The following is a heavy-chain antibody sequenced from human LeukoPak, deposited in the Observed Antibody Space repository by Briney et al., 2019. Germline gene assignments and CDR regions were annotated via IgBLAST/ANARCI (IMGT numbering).Heavy chain of an antibody. CDR3: ARAGYSSSWYSHNWFDP. J-gene: IGHJ5*02. D-gene: IGHD6-13*01. CDR1: GYTFTSYD. CDR2: MNPNSGNT. Sequence: ASVKVPCKASGYTFTSYDTNWVRQATGQGLEWMGWMNPNSGNTGYAQKFQGRVTMTRNTSISTAYMELSSLRSEDTAVYYCARAGYSSSWYSHNWFDPWGQGTLVTVSS. V-gene: IGHV1-8*01.